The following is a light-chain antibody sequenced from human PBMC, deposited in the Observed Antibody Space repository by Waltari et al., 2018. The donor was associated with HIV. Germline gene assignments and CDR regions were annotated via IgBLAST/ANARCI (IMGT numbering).Light chain of an antibody. J-gene: IGKJ2*01. Sequence: DIVMTQSPGRLAVPQGGRATISCKSSQSVLYSSNNKNYLAWYQQKPGHPPKLLIYWASLRASGVPDRFSGSGSGTEFALTINSLQPEDVAVYYCQQYYGVVYTFGRGTKLEIK. CDR1: QSVLYSSNNKNY. CDR2: WAS. CDR3: QQYYGVVYT. V-gene: IGKV4-1*01.